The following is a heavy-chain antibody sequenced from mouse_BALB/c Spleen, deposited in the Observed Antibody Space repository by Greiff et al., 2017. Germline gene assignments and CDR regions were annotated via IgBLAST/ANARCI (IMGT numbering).Heavy chain of an antibody. CDR3: ARHYYGSSYDWYFDV. D-gene: IGHD1-1*01. J-gene: IGHJ1*01. V-gene: IGHV1-20*02. CDR2: INPYNGDT. Sequence: EVQLQESGPELVKPGASVKISCKASGYSFTGYFMNWVMQSHGKSLEWIGRINPYNGDTFYNQKFKGKATLTVDKSSSTAHMELRSLASEDSAVYYCARHYYGSSYDWYFDVWGAGTTVTVSS. CDR1: GYSFTGYF.